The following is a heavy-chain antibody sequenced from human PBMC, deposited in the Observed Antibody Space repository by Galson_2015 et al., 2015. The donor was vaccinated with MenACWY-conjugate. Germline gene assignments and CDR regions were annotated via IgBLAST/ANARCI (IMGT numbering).Heavy chain of an antibody. V-gene: IGHV3-66*01. J-gene: IGHJ5*02. CDR3: ARGGAAAGFDP. CDR2: IYSDGST. D-gene: IGHD6-13*01. CDR1: GFTVSSNY. Sequence: SLRLSCAASGFTVSSNYMNWVRQAPGKGLQWVSIIYSDGSTFYADFVKGRFNISRDDSKNTLYFQMNSLRAEDTAVYYCARGGAAAGFDPWGQGTLVTVSS.